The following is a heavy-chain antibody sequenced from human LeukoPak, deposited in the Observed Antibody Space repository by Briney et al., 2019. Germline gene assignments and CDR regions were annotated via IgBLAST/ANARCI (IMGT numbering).Heavy chain of an antibody. J-gene: IGHJ4*02. Sequence: GGSLRLSCAASGFTFSTYSMHWVRQAPGKGLEWVALISYDGTNKFYADSVKGRLTISRDNSKNTLYLQMNSLRAEDTAVYYCAKKGGSYYDYWGQGTLVTVSS. V-gene: IGHV3-30*04. CDR3: AKKGGSYYDY. CDR2: ISYDGTNK. D-gene: IGHD1-26*01. CDR1: GFTFSTYS.